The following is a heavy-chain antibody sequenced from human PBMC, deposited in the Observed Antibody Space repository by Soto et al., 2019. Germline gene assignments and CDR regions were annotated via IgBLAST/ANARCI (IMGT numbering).Heavy chain of an antibody. CDR1: GGTFSSYA. CDR3: ARDSSSWYAGFYYYYGMDV. Sequence: SVKVSCKASGGTFSSYAISWVRQAPGQGLEWMGGIIPIFGTANYAQKFQGRVTITADESTSTAYMELSSLRSDDTAVYYCARDSSSWYAGFYYYYGMDVWGQGTTVTVSS. J-gene: IGHJ6*02. V-gene: IGHV1-69*13. CDR2: IIPIFGTA. D-gene: IGHD6-13*01.